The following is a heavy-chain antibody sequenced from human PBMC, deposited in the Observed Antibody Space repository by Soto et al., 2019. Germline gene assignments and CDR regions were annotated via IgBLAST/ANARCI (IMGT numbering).Heavy chain of an antibody. CDR3: ASDYCSSTSCDEPFDY. V-gene: IGHV3-48*01. Sequence: EVQLVESGGGLVQPGGSLRLSCAASGFTFSSYSMNWVRQAPGKGLEWVSYISSSSSTIYYADSVKGRFTISRNNAKNSLYLQMTSLRAEDTAVYYCASDYCSSTSCDEPFDYWGQGTLVTVSS. CDR2: ISSSSSTI. J-gene: IGHJ4*02. D-gene: IGHD2-2*01. CDR1: GFTFSSYS.